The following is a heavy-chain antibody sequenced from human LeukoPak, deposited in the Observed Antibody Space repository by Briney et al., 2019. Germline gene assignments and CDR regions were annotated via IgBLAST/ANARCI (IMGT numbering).Heavy chain of an antibody. CDR1: GFTFSSYC. V-gene: IGHV3-7*01. D-gene: IGHD6-13*01. J-gene: IGHJ4*02. CDR3: TREGILAGVDY. CDR2: IKQDGDKK. Sequence: GGSLRLSCAASGFTFSSYCMSWVRQAPGKGLEWVANIKQDGDKKKYVGSVEGRFTISRDNARNSLYLQMNSLRAEDTAVYYCTREGILAGVDYWGQGTLVTVSS.